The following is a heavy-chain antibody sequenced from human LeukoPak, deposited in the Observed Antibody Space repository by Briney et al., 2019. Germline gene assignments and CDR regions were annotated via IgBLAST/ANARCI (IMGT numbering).Heavy chain of an antibody. Sequence: GGSLRLSCAASGFRFSSYSMNWVRQAPGKGLEWVSSIDFSSTYIYNTDSVKGRFTTSRGNAKNSLDLQMNSLKVEDTAVYYCARKGNAFDIWGQGTMVTVSS. J-gene: IGHJ3*02. CDR3: ARKGNAFDI. D-gene: IGHD3-10*01. CDR1: GFRFSSYS. V-gene: IGHV3-21*01. CDR2: IDFSSTYI.